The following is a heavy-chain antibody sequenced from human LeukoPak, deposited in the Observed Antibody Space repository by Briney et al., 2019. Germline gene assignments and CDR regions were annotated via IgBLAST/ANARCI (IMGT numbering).Heavy chain of an antibody. CDR2: INHSGTT. Sequence: SETLSLTCAVYGGSFSGFYWSWIRQSPGKGLEWIGEINHSGTTNYNPSLKSRVTISVDTSKNQFSLSLSSVTAADTAVYYCARPLTYCSGGSCYGNWFDPWGQGTLVTVSP. CDR1: GGSFSGFY. D-gene: IGHD2-15*01. J-gene: IGHJ5*02. V-gene: IGHV4-34*01. CDR3: ARPLTYCSGGSCYGNWFDP.